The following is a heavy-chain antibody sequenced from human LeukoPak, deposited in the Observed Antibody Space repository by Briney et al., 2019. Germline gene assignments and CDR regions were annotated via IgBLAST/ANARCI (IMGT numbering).Heavy chain of an antibody. Sequence: SETLSLTCAVYGGSFGGYYWSWVRQPPGKGLEWIGEINDSGSTNYIPSLKSRVTISVDTSKNQFSLKLSSVTATDTAVYYCARGERYFDWKRGTVDYYYMDVWGKGTTVTVSS. J-gene: IGHJ6*03. D-gene: IGHD3-9*01. CDR3: ARGERYFDWKRGTVDYYYMDV. V-gene: IGHV4-34*01. CDR2: INDSGST. CDR1: GGSFGGYY.